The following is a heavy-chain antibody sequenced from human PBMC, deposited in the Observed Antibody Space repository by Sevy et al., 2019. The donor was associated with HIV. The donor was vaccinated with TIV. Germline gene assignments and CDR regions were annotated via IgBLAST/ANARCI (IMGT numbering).Heavy chain of an antibody. V-gene: IGHV3-15*01. Sequence: GGSLRLSCTASEFTFTNAWMSWVRQAPGKGLEWVGRIKSKNDGGTTDYAAPVKGRFTISRDDSKNTPYLQMNSLKTEDTGKYYCTTEAFDDVTYYYHYYGMDVWGQGTTVTVSS. CDR3: TTEAFDDVTYYYHYYGMDV. D-gene: IGHD2-21*02. CDR2: IKSKNDGGTT. J-gene: IGHJ6*02. CDR1: EFTFTNAW.